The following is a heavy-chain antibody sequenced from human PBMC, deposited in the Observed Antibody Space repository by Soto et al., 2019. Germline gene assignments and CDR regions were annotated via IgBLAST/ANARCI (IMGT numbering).Heavy chain of an antibody. CDR3: AKDAVYKDGLWLMDS. V-gene: IGHV3-23*01. D-gene: IGHD2-21*01. CDR2: VTGSGGQI. CDR1: GFTISTYA. J-gene: IGHJ5*02. Sequence: PGGSLRLSCAASGFTISTYAMTWVRQAPGKGLECVSGVTGSGGQIHYADSVKGRFTISKDNSKNTLYLQMSSLREEDTALYYCAKDAVYKDGLWLMDSWGQGTLVTAPQ.